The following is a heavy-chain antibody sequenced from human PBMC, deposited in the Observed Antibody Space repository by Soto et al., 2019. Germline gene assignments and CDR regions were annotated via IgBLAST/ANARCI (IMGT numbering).Heavy chain of an antibody. Sequence: PSETLSLTCTVSGGSISGYYWTWIRQPTGKGLEWIGYIYSSGNTNYNPSLQSRVTISVDTSKNQFSLKLSSVTAADTAVYYCARLACSTTRCFTYFDYWGQGALVTVSS. CDR1: GGSISGYY. V-gene: IGHV4-59*08. D-gene: IGHD2-2*02. J-gene: IGHJ4*02. CDR3: ARLACSTTRCFTYFDY. CDR2: IYSSGNT.